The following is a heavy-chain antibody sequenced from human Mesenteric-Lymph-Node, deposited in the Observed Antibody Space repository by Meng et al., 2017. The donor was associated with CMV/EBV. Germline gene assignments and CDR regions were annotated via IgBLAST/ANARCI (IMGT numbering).Heavy chain of an antibody. Sequence: ACGFTFSSCAMSWVRQAPGKGLEWVSVIYSGGSSTYYADSVKGRFTISRDNSKNTLYLQMNSLRAEDTAVYYCAKGEYYYDSSGYTYWGQGTLVTVSS. D-gene: IGHD3-22*01. CDR1: GFTFSSCA. CDR3: AKGEYYYDSSGYTY. CDR2: IYSGGSST. J-gene: IGHJ4*02. V-gene: IGHV3-23*03.